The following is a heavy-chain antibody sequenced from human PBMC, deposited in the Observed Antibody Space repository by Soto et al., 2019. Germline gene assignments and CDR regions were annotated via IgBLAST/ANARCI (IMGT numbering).Heavy chain of an antibody. Sequence: PSETLSLTCAVSGGSISSGGYSWSWIRQPPGKGLEWIAYIYHSGNTYYNPSLRSRVTISVDTSKNQFSLKLSSVTAADTAVYYCARDNIAARHGMDVWGQGTTVTVS. CDR1: GGSISSGGYS. CDR3: ARDNIAARHGMDV. D-gene: IGHD6-6*01. J-gene: IGHJ6*02. CDR2: IYHSGNT. V-gene: IGHV4-30-2*01.